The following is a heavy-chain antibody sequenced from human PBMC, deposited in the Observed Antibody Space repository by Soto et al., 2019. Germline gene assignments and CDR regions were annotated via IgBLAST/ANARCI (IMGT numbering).Heavy chain of an antibody. D-gene: IGHD3-22*01. CDR1: GGSFSGYY. CDR2: INHSGST. CDR3: ARLSYDSSGYYWYYFDY. J-gene: IGHJ4*02. V-gene: IGHV4-34*01. Sequence: SSETLSLTYAVYGGSFSGYYWSWIRQPPGKGLEWIGEINHSGSTNYNPSLKSRVTISVDTSKNQFSLKLSSVTAADTAVYYCARLSYDSSGYYWYYFDYWGQGTLVTVSS.